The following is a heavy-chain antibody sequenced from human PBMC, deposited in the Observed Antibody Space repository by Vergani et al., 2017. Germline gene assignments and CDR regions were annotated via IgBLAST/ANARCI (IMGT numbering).Heavy chain of an antibody. CDR2: IIPILGTA. V-gene: IGHV1-69*08. Sequence: QVQLVQSGAEVKKPGSSVKVSCKASGGTFSSYTISWVRQAPGQGLEWMGRIIPILGTANYAQKFQGRVTITADESTSTAYMELSSLRSEDTAVYYCARETDDSSGYYGGWFDPWGQGTLVTVSS. CDR1: GGTFSSYT. J-gene: IGHJ5*02. CDR3: ARETDDSSGYYGGWFDP. D-gene: IGHD3-22*01.